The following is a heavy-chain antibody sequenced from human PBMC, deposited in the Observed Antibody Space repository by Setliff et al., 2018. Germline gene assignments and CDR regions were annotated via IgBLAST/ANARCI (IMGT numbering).Heavy chain of an antibody. CDR2: ISSSGSTI. V-gene: IGHV3-48*03. J-gene: IGHJ2*01. CDR1: GFTFSSYE. D-gene: IGHD3-22*01. CDR3: ASCYDSSGYYRYWYFDL. Sequence: GGSLRLSCAASGFTFSSYEMNWVRQAPGKGLEWVSYISSSGSTIYCADSVKGRFTISRDNAKNTLYLQMNSLRAEDTAVYYCASCYDSSGYYRYWYFDLWGRGTLVTVSS.